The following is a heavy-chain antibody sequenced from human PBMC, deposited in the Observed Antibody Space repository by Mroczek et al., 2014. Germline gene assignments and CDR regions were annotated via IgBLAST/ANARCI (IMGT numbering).Heavy chain of an antibody. D-gene: IGHD6-19*01. J-gene: IGHJ5*02. Sequence: KESGPGLVKPSQTLSPTCTVSGGAISSGSYYWSWIRQPAGKGLEWIGRIYSSGTTNYNPSLKSRVTMSVDTSKNQFSLNLNSVTAADTAVYYCAREAVAGANWFDPWGQGTLVTVSS. CDR2: IYSSGTT. V-gene: IGHV4-61*02. CDR1: GGAISSGSYY. CDR3: AREAVAGANWFDP.